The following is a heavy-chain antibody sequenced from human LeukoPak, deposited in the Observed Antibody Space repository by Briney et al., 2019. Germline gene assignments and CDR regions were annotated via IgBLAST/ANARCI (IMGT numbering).Heavy chain of an antibody. CDR3: ARHSTFFGVVIIKGRVRGPFDY. V-gene: IGHV4-61*02. Sequence: KSSETLSLTCTVSGGSISSGSYYWSWIRQPAGKGLEWIGRIYTSGSTNYNPSLKSRVTISVDTSKNQFSLKLSSVTAADTAVYYCARHSTFFGVVIIKGRVRGPFDYWGQGTLVTVSS. D-gene: IGHD3-3*01. J-gene: IGHJ4*02. CDR1: GGSISSGSYY. CDR2: IYTSGST.